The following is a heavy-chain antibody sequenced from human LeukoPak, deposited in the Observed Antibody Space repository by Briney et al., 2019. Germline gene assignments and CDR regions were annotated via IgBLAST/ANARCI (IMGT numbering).Heavy chain of an antibody. D-gene: IGHD2-2*01. J-gene: IGHJ4*02. V-gene: IGHV3-30*02. CDR2: IRYDEGNE. Sequence: GGSLRLSCAASGFTFRKYWLHWVRQAPGKGLEWVAFIRYDEGNEFYADSVKGRFTISRDNSKNTLYLQVNSLRAEDTAVYYCAKDKGTSPEACDNWGQGTLVTVSS. CDR1: GFTFRKYW. CDR3: AKDKGTSPEACDN.